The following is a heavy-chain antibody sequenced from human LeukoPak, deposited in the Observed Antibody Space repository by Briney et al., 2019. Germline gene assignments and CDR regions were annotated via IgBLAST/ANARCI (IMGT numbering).Heavy chain of an antibody. Sequence: GESLQISCKGSGYSFTSYWIGWVRQLPGKGLEWMGIIYPGESDTRYSPSFQGQVTISADKSISTAYLQWSSLKASDTAMYYCARHPSPAWSTGGKPNWFDPWGQGTLVTVSS. J-gene: IGHJ5*02. D-gene: IGHD5/OR15-5a*01. CDR1: GYSFTSYW. CDR2: IYPGESDT. CDR3: ARHPSPAWSTGGKPNWFDP. V-gene: IGHV5-51*01.